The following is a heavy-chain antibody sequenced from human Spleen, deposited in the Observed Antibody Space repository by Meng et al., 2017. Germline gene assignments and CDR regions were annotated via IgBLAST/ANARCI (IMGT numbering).Heavy chain of an antibody. CDR3: AKDRGGSYYLYYFDY. J-gene: IGHJ4*02. Sequence: GESLKISCAASRFTFSSYAMTWVRQAPGKGLEWVSGISCSGSSTYYADSVKGRFTISRDNSKNTLYLQMNSLRAEDTAIYYCAKDRGGSYYLYYFDYWGQGTLVTVSS. CDR2: ISCSGSST. CDR1: RFTFSSYA. D-gene: IGHD1-26*01. V-gene: IGHV3-23*01.